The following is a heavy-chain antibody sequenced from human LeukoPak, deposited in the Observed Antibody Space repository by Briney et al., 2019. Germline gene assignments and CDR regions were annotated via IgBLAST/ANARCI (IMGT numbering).Heavy chain of an antibody. V-gene: IGHV4-31*02. CDR3: ARDTVPGDSFDI. CDR1: GFTFSDTY. Sequence: LRLSCAASGFTFSDTYMSWIRQYPGKGLEWIGYINYRGSAYYNPSLKSRVTISVDTSKNQFSLKLTSVTAADTAVYYCARDTVPGDSFDIWGQGTMVTVSS. J-gene: IGHJ3*02. CDR2: INYRGSA.